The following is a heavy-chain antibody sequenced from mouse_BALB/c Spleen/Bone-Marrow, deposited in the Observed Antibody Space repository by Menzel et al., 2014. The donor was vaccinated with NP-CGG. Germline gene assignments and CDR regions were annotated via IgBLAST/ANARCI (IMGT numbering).Heavy chain of an antibody. J-gene: IGHJ3*01. CDR3: ASYYYGSSSFAY. V-gene: IGHV14-3*02. CDR2: IDPANGNT. Sequence: VQLQQSGAELVKPGASVKLSCTASGFNIKDTYMHWVKQRPEQGQEWIGRIDPANGNTKYDPKFQGKATITADTSSNTAYLELSSLTSEDTAVYYCASYYYGSSSFAYWGQGTLVTVSA. CDR1: GFNIKDTY. D-gene: IGHD1-1*01.